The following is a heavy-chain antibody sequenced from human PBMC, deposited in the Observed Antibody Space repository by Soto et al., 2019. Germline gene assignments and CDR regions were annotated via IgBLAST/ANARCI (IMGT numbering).Heavy chain of an antibody. D-gene: IGHD6-13*01. CDR2: ISSSSSTI. CDR3: ARAAADDPLSLADL. Sequence: PGGSLRLSCAASGFTFSSYSMNWVRQAPGKGLEWVSYISSSSSTIYYADSVKGRFTISRDNAKNSLYLQMNSLRAEDTAVYYCARAAADDPLSLADLWGRGTLVTVSS. V-gene: IGHV3-48*01. CDR1: GFTFSSYS. J-gene: IGHJ2*01.